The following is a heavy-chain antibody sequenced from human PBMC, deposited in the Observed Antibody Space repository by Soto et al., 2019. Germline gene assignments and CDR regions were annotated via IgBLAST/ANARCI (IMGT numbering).Heavy chain of an antibody. CDR1: GGSISSYY. Sequence: KPSETLSLTCTVSGGSISSYYWSWIRQPAGKGLEWIGRIYTSGSTNYNPSLKSRVTMSVDTSKNQFSLKLSSVTAADTAVYYCARGTVGYSYGYYYYYYGMDVWGQGTTVTVSS. D-gene: IGHD5-18*01. J-gene: IGHJ6*02. CDR2: IYTSGST. CDR3: ARGTVGYSYGYYYYYYGMDV. V-gene: IGHV4-4*07.